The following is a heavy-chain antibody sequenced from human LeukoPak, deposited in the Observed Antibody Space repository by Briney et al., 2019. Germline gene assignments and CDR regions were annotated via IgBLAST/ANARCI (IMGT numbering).Heavy chain of an antibody. D-gene: IGHD6-13*01. CDR3: ARDLSRYSSSWYSDY. CDR2: INPNSGGT. CDR1: GYTFTGYY. J-gene: IGHJ4*02. Sequence: ASVKVSCKASGYTFTGYYMHWVRQAPGQGLEWMGWINPNSGGTNYAQKFQGRVTMTRDTSISTAYMELSRLRSDDTAVYYSARDLSRYSSSWYSDYWGQGTLVTVSS. V-gene: IGHV1-2*02.